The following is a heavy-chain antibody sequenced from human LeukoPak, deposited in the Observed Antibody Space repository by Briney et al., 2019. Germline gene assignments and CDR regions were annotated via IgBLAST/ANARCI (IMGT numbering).Heavy chain of an antibody. D-gene: IGHD1-14*01. CDR2: INQDGTER. Sequence: GESLRLSCAASGFSFTTYWMSWVRQAPGKGLEWVANINQDGTERYYVDSVKGRFPISRDNSKNTLYLQMNSLRAEDTAVYYCARNFNHFDYWGQGTLVTVSS. CDR1: GFSFTTYW. J-gene: IGHJ4*02. V-gene: IGHV3-7*01. CDR3: ARNFNHFDY.